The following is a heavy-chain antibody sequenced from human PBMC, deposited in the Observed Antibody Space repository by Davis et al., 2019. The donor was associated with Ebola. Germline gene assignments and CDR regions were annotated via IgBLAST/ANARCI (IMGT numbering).Heavy chain of an antibody. V-gene: IGHV3-23*01. D-gene: IGHD1-26*01. CDR3: AKANVGTIRWYYFDY. Sequence: PGGSLRLSCAASGFTFSSYAMSWVRQAPGKGLEWVSAISGSGGSTYYADSVKGRFTISRDNSKNTLYLQMNSLRAEDTAVYYCAKANVGTIRWYYFDYWGQGTLVTVSS. J-gene: IGHJ4*02. CDR2: ISGSGGST. CDR1: GFTFSSYA.